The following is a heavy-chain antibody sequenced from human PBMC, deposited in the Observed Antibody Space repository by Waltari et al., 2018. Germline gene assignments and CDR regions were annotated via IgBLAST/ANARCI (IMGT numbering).Heavy chain of an antibody. CDR2: VYTSENT. CDR1: GGSINNYY. CDR3: ARDDNRQAFDI. Sequence: QVQLQESGPGLVKPSETLSLTCTVSGGSINNYYWSWIRQPAGKGLEWIGRVYTSENTNYIPSLKSRVAMSVDTSKNQFSLRLNSVTAADTAVYYCARDDNRQAFDIWGQGIVVTVSS. J-gene: IGHJ3*02. D-gene: IGHD1-20*01. V-gene: IGHV4-4*07.